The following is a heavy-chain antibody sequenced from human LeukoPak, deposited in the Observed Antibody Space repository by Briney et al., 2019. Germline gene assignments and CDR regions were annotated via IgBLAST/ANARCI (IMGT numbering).Heavy chain of an antibody. CDR3: AKDCSGGSCYSVGPY. CDR1: GFTFSSYA. Sequence: PGGSLRLSCAASGFTFSSYAMSWVRQAPGKGLEWVSAISGSGGSTYYADSVKGRFTISRDNSKNTLYLQMNSLRAEDTAVYYCAKDCSGGSCYSVGPYWGQGTLVTVSS. D-gene: IGHD2-15*01. V-gene: IGHV3-23*01. J-gene: IGHJ4*02. CDR2: ISGSGGST.